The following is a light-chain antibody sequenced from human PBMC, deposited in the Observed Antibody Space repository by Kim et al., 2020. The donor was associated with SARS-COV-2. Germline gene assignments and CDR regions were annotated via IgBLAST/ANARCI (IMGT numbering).Light chain of an antibody. CDR1: QDIRND. CDR2: GAS. V-gene: IGKV1-17*01. CDR3: LQHNSYPIT. Sequence: ASVGDRGTITCRARQDIRNDLGWYQQSPGRAPKRLIYGASSLQSGVPSRFSGSGSGTEFTLTISSLQPEDFATYFCLQHNSYPITFGQGTRLEIK. J-gene: IGKJ5*01.